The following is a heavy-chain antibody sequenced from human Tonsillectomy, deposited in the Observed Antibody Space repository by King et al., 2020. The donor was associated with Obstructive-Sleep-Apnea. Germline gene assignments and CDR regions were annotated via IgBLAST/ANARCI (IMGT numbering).Heavy chain of an antibody. J-gene: IGHJ4*02. D-gene: IGHD2-15*01. V-gene: IGHV3-30*04. CDR1: GFAFRDYA. CDR2: TSFDGRQK. CDR3: TTERGGWELHFEF. Sequence: VQLVESGGGVVQPGRSLRLSCVASGFAFRDYAMHWVRQAPGRGLEGVAVTSFDGRQKNSADSVKGRFTLSRDNSENTLYLQMNSLRPEDTAVYYCTTERGGWELHFEFWGQGTLVTVSS.